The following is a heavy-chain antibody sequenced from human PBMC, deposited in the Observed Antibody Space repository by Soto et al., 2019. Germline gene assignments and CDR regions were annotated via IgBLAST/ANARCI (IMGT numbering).Heavy chain of an antibody. CDR3: ARDLRILPATIKYHYGMDV. V-gene: IGHV3-11*06. Sequence: GSLRLSCAASGFTFSDYYMSWIRQAPGKGLEWVSYISSSSSYTNYADSVKGRFTISRDNAKNSLYLQMNSLRAEDTAVYYCARDLRILPATIKYHYGMDVWGQGTTVTVSS. CDR1: GFTFSDYY. CDR2: ISSSSSYT. J-gene: IGHJ6*02. D-gene: IGHD1-20*01.